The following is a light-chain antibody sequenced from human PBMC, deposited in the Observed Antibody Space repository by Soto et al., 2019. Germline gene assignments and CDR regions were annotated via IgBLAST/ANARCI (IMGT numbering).Light chain of an antibody. V-gene: IGLV1-51*02. Sequence: QSVLTQPPSVSAAPGQKVTISCSGSTSNIGNNYVSWFQQLPGTAPKLLIYENDKRPSGIPDRFSGSTSGTSATLGITGLQTGDEADYYCGTRDSSLTGYVFATGTKVTVL. CDR2: END. CDR1: TSNIGNNY. CDR3: GTRDSSLTGYV. J-gene: IGLJ1*01.